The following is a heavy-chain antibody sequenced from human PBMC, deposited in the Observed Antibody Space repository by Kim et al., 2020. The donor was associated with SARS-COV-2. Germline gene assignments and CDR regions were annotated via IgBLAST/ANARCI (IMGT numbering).Heavy chain of an antibody. CDR3: ANTVTRPGFDY. J-gene: IGHJ4*02. V-gene: IGHV3-23*01. CDR2: T. D-gene: IGHD4-17*01. Sequence: TYYADSVKGRFTIARDNSKNTLYLQMNSLRAEDTAVYYCANTVTRPGFDYWGQGTLVTVSS.